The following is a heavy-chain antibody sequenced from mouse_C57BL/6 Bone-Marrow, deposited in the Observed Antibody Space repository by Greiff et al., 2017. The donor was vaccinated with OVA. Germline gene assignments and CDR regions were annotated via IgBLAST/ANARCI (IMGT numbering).Heavy chain of an antibody. CDR2: ISSGGDYI. V-gene: IGHV5-9-1*02. CDR1: GFTFSSYA. CDR3: TRGYGDY. Sequence: EVKVEESGEGLVKPGGSLKLSCAASGFTFSSYAMSWVRQTPEKRLEWVAYISSGGDYIYYADTVKGRFTISRDNARNTLYLQMSSLKSEDTAMYYCTRGYGDYWGQGTTLTVSS. D-gene: IGHD1-1*01. J-gene: IGHJ2*01.